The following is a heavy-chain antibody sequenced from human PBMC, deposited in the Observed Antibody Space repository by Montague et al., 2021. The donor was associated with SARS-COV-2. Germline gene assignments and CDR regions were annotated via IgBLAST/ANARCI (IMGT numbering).Heavy chain of an antibody. D-gene: IGHD3-16*01. J-gene: IGHJ2*01. Sequence: SLRLSCAASGFKFYDSAMYWVRQAPGKGLEWVSGINWNSGSVDYADSVKGRFTISRDNIKNSLFLQMNSLRTEDTALYYCAKDHYASGKMGFFDLWGRGTLVTVSS. CDR1: GFKFYDSA. CDR3: AKDHYASGKMGFFDL. CDR2: INWNSGSV. V-gene: IGHV3-9*01.